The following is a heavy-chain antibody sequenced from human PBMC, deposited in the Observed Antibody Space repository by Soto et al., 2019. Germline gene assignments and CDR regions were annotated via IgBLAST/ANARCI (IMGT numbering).Heavy chain of an antibody. Sequence: EVQLAESGGGLVQPGGSLRLSCAASGFTFSNYWMYWVRQAPGKGLEWVSRINSDGSVSSHADSVKGRLTISRDNVKNTLYLHMDSLRAEDTAVYYCARGDCVGGTCSSLAGSFYYYMDVWGKGTTVTVFS. J-gene: IGHJ6*03. V-gene: IGHV3-74*02. D-gene: IGHD2-15*01. CDR2: INSDGSVS. CDR1: GFTFSNYW. CDR3: ARGDCVGGTCSSLAGSFYYYMDV.